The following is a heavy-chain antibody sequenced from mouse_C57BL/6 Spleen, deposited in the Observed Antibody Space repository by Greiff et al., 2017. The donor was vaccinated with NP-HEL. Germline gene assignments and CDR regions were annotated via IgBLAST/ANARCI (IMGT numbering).Heavy chain of an antibody. D-gene: IGHD2-3*01. Sequence: QVQLQQSGPELVKPGASVKLSCKASGYAFSSSWMNWVKQRPGKGLEWIGRIYPGDGDPNYNGKFKGKATLTADKSSSTAYMQLSSLTSEDSAVYFCARSADGYFTSFAYWGQGTLVTVSA. J-gene: IGHJ3*01. CDR2: IYPGDGDP. CDR3: ARSADGYFTSFAY. V-gene: IGHV1-82*01. CDR1: GYAFSSSW.